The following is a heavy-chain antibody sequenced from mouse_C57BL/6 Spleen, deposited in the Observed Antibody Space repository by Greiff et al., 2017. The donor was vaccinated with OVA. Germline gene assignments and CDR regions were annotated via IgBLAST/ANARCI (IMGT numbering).Heavy chain of an antibody. D-gene: IGHD1-1*01. V-gene: IGHV1-62-2*01. Sequence: SCAALLQPGASVQLSCQASFSTFPESTLPFLKPRSVLFLSLIGWFYPGSGSIKYNEKFKDKATLTADKSSSTVYMELSRLTSEDSAVYFCARHEESLYDYFDYWGQGTTLTVSS. CDR3: ARHEESLYDYFDY. J-gene: IGHJ2*01. CDR2: FYPGSGSI. CDR1: FSTFPEST.